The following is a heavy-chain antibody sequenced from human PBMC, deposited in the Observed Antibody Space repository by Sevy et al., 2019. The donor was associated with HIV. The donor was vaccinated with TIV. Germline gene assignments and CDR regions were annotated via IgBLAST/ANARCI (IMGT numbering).Heavy chain of an antibody. V-gene: IGHV4-59*01. D-gene: IGHD3-22*01. CDR3: ARNYYDSSGYYPYFDY. CDR1: GGSISSYY. J-gene: IGHJ4*02. CDR2: IYYSGST. Sequence: SETLSLTCTVSGGSISSYYWSWIRQPPGKGLEWIGYIYYSGSTNYNPPLKSRVTISVDTSKNQFSLKLSSVTAADTAVYYCARNYYDSSGYYPYFDYWGQGTLVTVSS.